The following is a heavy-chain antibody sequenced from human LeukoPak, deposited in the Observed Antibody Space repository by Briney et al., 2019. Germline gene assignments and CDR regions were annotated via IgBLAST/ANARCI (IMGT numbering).Heavy chain of an antibody. CDR1: GFTFSSYG. CDR2: IWYDGSNK. Sequence: PGRSLRLSCAASGFTFSSYGMHWVRQAPGKGLEWVAVIWYDGSNKYYADSVKGRFTISRDNSKNTLYLQMNSLRAEDTAVYYCARDQRDYSNYIYYYYGMDVWGQGTTVTVSS. CDR3: ARDQRDYSNYIYYYYGMDV. V-gene: IGHV3-33*01. J-gene: IGHJ6*02. D-gene: IGHD4-11*01.